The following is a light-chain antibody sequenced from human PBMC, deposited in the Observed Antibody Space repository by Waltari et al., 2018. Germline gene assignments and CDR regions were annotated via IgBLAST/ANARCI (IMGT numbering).Light chain of an antibody. CDR3: CSYAGSYTFYVV. V-gene: IGLV2-11*01. J-gene: IGLJ2*01. CDR1: SSDVGCYNY. Sequence: QSALTQPRSVSGSPGQSVTISCTGTSSDVGCYNYVSWYQQPPGKAPKLMIYDVSKRPSGVPDRFSGSKSGNTASLTISGLQAEDEADYYCCSYAGSYTFYVVFGGGTKLTVL. CDR2: DVS.